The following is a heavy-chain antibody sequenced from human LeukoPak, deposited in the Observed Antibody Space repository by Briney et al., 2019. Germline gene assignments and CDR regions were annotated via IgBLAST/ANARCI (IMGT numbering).Heavy chain of an antibody. CDR3: AGDKVVVAKAGFDF. J-gene: IGHJ4*02. D-gene: IGHD2-15*01. V-gene: IGHV3-48*03. Sequence: PGGSLRLSCAASGFTFSSYEMNWVRQAPGKGLEWVSYISSSGSSIYYADSVKGRFTISRDNAKNSLYLQMNSLRAEDTAVYYCAGDKVVVAKAGFDFWGQGTLVTVSS. CDR2: ISSSGSSI. CDR1: GFTFSSYE.